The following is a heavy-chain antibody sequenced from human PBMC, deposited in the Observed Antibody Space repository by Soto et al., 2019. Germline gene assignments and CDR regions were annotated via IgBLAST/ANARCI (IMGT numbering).Heavy chain of an antibody. CDR3: VRGGNPYHYATSGPGTFDK. CDR2: TSFSGYT. Sequence: QVQLQESGPGLVKPSQTLSLTCSVSGASVSSGDSYWSWIRQPPGKSLEGIGYTSFSGYTSYSPSLKSRVTISVDMSKSQFSLRLTSVTAADTAVYYCVRGGNPYHYATSGPGTFDKWGQGTLVSVSS. CDR1: GASVSSGDSY. V-gene: IGHV4-30-4*01. J-gene: IGHJ4*02. D-gene: IGHD1-26*01.